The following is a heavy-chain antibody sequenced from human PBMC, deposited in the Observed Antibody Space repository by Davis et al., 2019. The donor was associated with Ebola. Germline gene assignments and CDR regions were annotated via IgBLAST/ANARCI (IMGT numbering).Heavy chain of an antibody. J-gene: IGHJ6*03. D-gene: IGHD3-3*02. Sequence: GESLKISCAASGFTFSNAWMSWVRQAPGKGLEWVGRIKSKTDGGTTDYAAPVKGRFTISRDDSKNTLYLQMNSLKTEDTAVYYCTTEPSFLEWYYYYYYMDVWGKGTTVTVSS. CDR1: GFTFSNAW. CDR3: TTEPSFLEWYYYYYYMDV. CDR2: IKSKTDGGTT. V-gene: IGHV3-15*01.